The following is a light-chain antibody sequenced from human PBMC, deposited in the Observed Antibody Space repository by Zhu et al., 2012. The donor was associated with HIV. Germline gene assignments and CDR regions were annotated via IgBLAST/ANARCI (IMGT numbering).Light chain of an antibody. CDR1: QSVTSSY. J-gene: IGKJ3*01. Sequence: IVLTQSPGTLSLSPGERATLSCRASQSVTSSYLAWYQQKPGQAPRLLIYGASTRAAGIPDRFSGSGSGTDFTLTISRLEPEDFAVYYCQQYASSLPTFGPGTKVDVK. CDR3: QQYASSLPT. V-gene: IGKV3-20*01. CDR2: GAS.